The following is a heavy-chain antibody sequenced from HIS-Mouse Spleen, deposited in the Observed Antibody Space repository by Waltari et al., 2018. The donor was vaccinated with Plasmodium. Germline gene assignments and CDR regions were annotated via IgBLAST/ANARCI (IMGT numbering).Heavy chain of an antibody. CDR1: GFPCSSYW. CDR2: RKQDGSEK. V-gene: IGHV3-7*01. D-gene: IGHD6-13*01. J-gene: IGHJ2*01. Sequence: VQLVESGGGLVPPGGSRRLPLAASGFPCSSYWMSWVRQAPGKGLEWVANRKQDGSEKYYVDSVKGRFTISRDNAKNSLYLQMNSLRAEDTAVYYCASSWYWYFDLWGRGTLVTVSS. CDR3: ASSWYWYFDL.